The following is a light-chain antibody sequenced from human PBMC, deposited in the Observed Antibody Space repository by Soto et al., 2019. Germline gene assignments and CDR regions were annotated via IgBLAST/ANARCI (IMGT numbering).Light chain of an antibody. CDR2: DVS. J-gene: IGKJ1*01. Sequence: EIVLTQSPGTLSLSPGERATLSCRASQSVSSKYLAWYQQKPGQAPRVLMYDVSNRATGIPASFSGSGSGTDFTLTITSIEPEDFAVYYCQQRSSWPWTFGQGTKLEIK. V-gene: IGKV3D-20*02. CDR3: QQRSSWPWT. CDR1: QSVSSKY.